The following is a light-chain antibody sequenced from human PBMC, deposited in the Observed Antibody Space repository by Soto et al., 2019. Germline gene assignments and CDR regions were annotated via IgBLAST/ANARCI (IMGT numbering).Light chain of an antibody. J-gene: IGLJ3*02. Sequence: QSVLTQPPSASGSLGQSVTISCTGTSSDVGGYNYVSWYQQHPGKAPKLMISEVSKRPSGVPDRFSGSKSGNTASLTVSGLQAEDWADYYCGLYVGSKVFAGGPRVTVL. CDR2: EVS. V-gene: IGLV2-8*01. CDR3: GLYVGSKV. CDR1: SSDVGGYNY.